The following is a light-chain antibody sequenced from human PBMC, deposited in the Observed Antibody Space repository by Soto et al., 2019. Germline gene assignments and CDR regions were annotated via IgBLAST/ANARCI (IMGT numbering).Light chain of an antibody. CDR3: QQRSNWPYWT. V-gene: IGKV3-11*01. CDR2: DAS. Sequence: EIVLTQSPATLSLSPGERATLSCRASQSVSSYLAWYQQKPGQAPRLLIYDASNRATGIPARFSGSGSGTDFTLTISSLEPEDFAVYYCQQRSNWPYWTFGQGTRWIS. CDR1: QSVSSY. J-gene: IGKJ1*01.